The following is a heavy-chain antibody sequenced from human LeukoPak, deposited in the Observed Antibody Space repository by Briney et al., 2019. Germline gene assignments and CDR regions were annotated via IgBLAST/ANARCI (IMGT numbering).Heavy chain of an antibody. CDR2: ISSSSSYI. V-gene: IGHV3-21*01. J-gene: IGHJ3*01. CDR1: GFTFSSYS. CDR3: ARERYYYGSGSYPDAFDL. D-gene: IGHD3-10*01. Sequence: GGSLRLSCAASGFTFSSYSMNWVRQAPGKGLEWVSSISSSSSYIYYADSVKGRFTISRDNAKNSLYLQMNSLRAEDTAVYYCARERYYYGSGSYPDAFDLWGQGTMVTVSS.